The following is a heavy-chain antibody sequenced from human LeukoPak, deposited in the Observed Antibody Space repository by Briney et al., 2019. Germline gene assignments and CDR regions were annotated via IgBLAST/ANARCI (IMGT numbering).Heavy chain of an antibody. CDR1: GFTFSSYA. CDR2: ISYDGSNK. CDR3: ARHVTLETYYDILTGYRDAFDI. Sequence: GRSLRLSCAASGFTFSSYAMNWVRQAPGKGLEWVAVISYDGSNKYYADSVKGRFTISRDNSKNTLYLQMNSLRAEDTAVYYCARHVTLETYYDILTGYRDAFDIWGQGTMVTVSS. J-gene: IGHJ3*02. D-gene: IGHD3-9*01. V-gene: IGHV3-30-3*01.